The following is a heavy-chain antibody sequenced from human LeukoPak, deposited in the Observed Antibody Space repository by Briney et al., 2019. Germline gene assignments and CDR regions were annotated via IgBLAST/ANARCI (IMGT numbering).Heavy chain of an antibody. J-gene: IGHJ4*02. D-gene: IGHD3-10*01. CDR3: ARGEYGSGSYSDY. CDR1: GYTFTGYY. CDR2: INPNSGGT. Sequence: ASVKVSCKASGYTFTGYYMHWVRQAPGQGLEWMGWINPNSGGTNYAQKFQGRVAMTRDTSISTAYMELSRLRSDDTAVYYCARGEYGSGSYSDYWGQGTLVTVSS. V-gene: IGHV1-2*02.